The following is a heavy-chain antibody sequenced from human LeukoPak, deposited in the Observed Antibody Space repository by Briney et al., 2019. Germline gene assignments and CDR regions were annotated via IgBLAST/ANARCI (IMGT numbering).Heavy chain of an antibody. D-gene: IGHD5-12*01. Sequence: SETLSLTCTVSGGSISSYFWSWIRQPPGKGLEGFGYIYYSGNTNYNPSLKSRVTISVDTSKHQFSLRLSSVTAADTAVYYCARCSGYYSYDAFDIWGQGTMVTVSS. CDR1: GGSISSYF. J-gene: IGHJ3*02. CDR2: IYYSGNT. V-gene: IGHV4-59*01. CDR3: ARCSGYYSYDAFDI.